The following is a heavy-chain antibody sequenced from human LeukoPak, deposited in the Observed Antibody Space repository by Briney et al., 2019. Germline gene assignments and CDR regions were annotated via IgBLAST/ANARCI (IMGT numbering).Heavy chain of an antibody. CDR1: GFTFSSYA. D-gene: IGHD5-12*01. CDR3: ARDGDIVATISNFDY. Sequence: GGSLRLSCAASGFTFSSYAMHWVRQAPGKGLEWVAVISYDGSNKYYADSVKGRFTISRDNSKNTLYLQMNSLRAEDTAVYCCARDGDIVATISNFDYWGQGTLVTVSS. CDR2: ISYDGSNK. J-gene: IGHJ4*02. V-gene: IGHV3-30-3*01.